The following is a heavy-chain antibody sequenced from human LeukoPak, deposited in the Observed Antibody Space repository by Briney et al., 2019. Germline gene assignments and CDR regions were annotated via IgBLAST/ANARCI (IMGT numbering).Heavy chain of an antibody. D-gene: IGHD1-7*01. CDR2: INPNSGGT. CDR3: ASGFGPGTDSLFDY. V-gene: IGHV1-2*02. J-gene: IGHJ4*02. Sequence: ASVKVSCKASGYTFTGYYMHWVRQAPGQGLECRGWINPNSGGTNYAQNFEGSVTMTRDTSISTAYMELSRLRSDDTAVYYCASGFGPGTDSLFDYWGQGTLVAVSS. CDR1: GYTFTGYY.